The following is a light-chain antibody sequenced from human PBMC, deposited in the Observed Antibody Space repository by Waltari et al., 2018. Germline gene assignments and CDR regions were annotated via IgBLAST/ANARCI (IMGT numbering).Light chain of an antibody. CDR1: LNLNNNY. CDR2: AAS. V-gene: IGKV3-20*01. Sequence: EIVLTQSPGTLSLSAGERATLSCMASLNLNNNYLAWYQHKPGQSPGLLIFAASKRATGVPDRFSGSGSGTDFTLTISRLEPEDFAMYYCQQYGSSPYSFGQGARVDFK. CDR3: QQYGSSPYS. J-gene: IGKJ2*01.